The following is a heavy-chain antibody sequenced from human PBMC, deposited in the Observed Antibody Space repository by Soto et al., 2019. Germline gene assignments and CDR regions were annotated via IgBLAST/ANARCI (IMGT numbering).Heavy chain of an antibody. J-gene: IGHJ5*02. CDR2: INPNSGGT. Sequence: GASVKVSCKASGYTFTGYYMHWVRQAPGQGLEWMGWINPNSGGTNYAQKFQGRVTMTRDTSISTAYMELSRLRSDDTAVYYCARDGGGDVLAAMVTPWGQGTLVTVSS. CDR3: ARDGGGDVLAAMVTP. V-gene: IGHV1-2*02. D-gene: IGHD5-18*01. CDR1: GYTFTGYY.